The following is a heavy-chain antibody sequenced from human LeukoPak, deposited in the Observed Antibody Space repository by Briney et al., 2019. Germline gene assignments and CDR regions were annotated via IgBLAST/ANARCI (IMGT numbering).Heavy chain of an antibody. CDR3: AKDSEAVTIFGVVIINYGMDV. V-gene: IGHV3-43*02. CDR2: IIRAGGTT. Sequence: GGSLRLSCAASGFTFDDYAMHWVRQAPGKGLEWVSLIIRAGGTTYYADSVKGRFTISRDNSKNSLYLQMNSLRTEDTALYYCAKDSEAVTIFGVVIINYGMDVWGQGTTVTVSS. CDR1: GFTFDDYA. D-gene: IGHD3-3*01. J-gene: IGHJ6*02.